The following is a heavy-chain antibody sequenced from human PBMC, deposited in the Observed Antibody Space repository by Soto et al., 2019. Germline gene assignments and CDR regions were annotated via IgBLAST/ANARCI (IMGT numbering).Heavy chain of an antibody. CDR3: AKRPGGSYLFGYYGMDV. J-gene: IGHJ6*02. D-gene: IGHD1-26*01. Sequence: GGSLRLSCAASGFTFSSYAMSWVRQAPGKGLEWVSAISGSGGSTYYADSVKGRFTISRDNSKNTLYLQMNSLRAEDTAVYYCAKRPGGSYLFGYYGMDVWGQGTTVTVSS. V-gene: IGHV3-23*01. CDR1: GFTFSSYA. CDR2: ISGSGGST.